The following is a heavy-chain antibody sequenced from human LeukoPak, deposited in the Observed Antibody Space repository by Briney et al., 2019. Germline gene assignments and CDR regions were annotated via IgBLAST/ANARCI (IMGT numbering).Heavy chain of an antibody. CDR2: ISAYNGNT. CDR3: ARDQQWLTYYFDY. Sequence: GASVTVSCKASGYTFTAYYIHWVRQAPGQGLEWMGWISAYNGNTNYASTSTAYMELRSLRSDDTAVYYCARDQQWLTYYFDYWGQGTLVTVSS. CDR1: GYTFTAYY. D-gene: IGHD6-19*01. V-gene: IGHV1-18*01. J-gene: IGHJ4*02.